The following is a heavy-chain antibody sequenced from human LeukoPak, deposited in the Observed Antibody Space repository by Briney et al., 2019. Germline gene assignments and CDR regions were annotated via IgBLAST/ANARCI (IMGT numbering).Heavy chain of an antibody. Sequence: HPGGSLRLSCAASGFTFRSFWMSGVRQAPGKGLEWVANIKQDGSEKYYVDSVKGRFTISRDNAKNSLYLQMNSLRAEDTAVYYCARDLVVVVAAMRPRSAFEIWGQGTMVTVSS. V-gene: IGHV3-7*04. CDR3: ARDLVVVVAAMRPRSAFEI. J-gene: IGHJ3*02. D-gene: IGHD2-15*01. CDR2: IKQDGSEK. CDR1: GFTFRSFW.